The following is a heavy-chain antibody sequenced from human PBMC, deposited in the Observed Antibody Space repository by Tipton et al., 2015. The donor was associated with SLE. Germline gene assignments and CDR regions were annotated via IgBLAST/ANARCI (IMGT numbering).Heavy chain of an antibody. CDR2: ISGSGAST. CDR1: EFTFNNHA. V-gene: IGHV3-23*01. J-gene: IGHJ1*01. Sequence: SLRLSCAASEFTFNNHAMTWVRQAPGKGLEWVSGISGSGASTYYADSVKGRFTISRDDSKNILTLQMNSLRAEDTSVYYCANAVTVGAIVVKYFQHWGQGTLVTVFS. CDR3: ANAVTVGAIVVKYFQH. D-gene: IGHD2-15*01.